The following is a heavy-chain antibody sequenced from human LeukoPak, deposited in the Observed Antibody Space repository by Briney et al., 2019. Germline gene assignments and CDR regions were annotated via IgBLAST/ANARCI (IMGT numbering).Heavy chain of an antibody. D-gene: IGHD4-17*01. V-gene: IGHV3-30*02. J-gene: IGHJ4*02. CDR2: IRFDGTSE. CDR1: GFTFSNFG. CDR3: AREIYGDYLLDY. Sequence: GGSLRLSCAASGFTFSNFGMHWVRQAPGKGLEWVAFIRFDGTSEFYADSVKARFTISRDNAKNSLYLQMNSLRAEDTAVYYCAREIYGDYLLDYWGQGTLVTVSS.